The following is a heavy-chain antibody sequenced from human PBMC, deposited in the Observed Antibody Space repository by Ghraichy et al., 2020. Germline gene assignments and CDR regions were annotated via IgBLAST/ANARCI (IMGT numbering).Heavy chain of an antibody. D-gene: IGHD7-27*01. CDR3: ARATNWGWGGFIRWFDP. J-gene: IGHJ5*02. CDR2: INHSGST. Sequence: SETLSLTCAVYGGSFSGYYWSWIRQPPGKGLEWIGEINHSGSTNYNPSLKSRVTISVDTSKNQFSLKLSSVTAADTAVYYCARATNWGWGGFIRWFDPWGQGTLVTVSS. CDR1: GGSFSGYY. V-gene: IGHV4-34*01.